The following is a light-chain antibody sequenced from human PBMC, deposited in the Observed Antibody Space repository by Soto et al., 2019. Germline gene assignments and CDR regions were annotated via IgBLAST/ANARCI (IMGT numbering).Light chain of an antibody. V-gene: IGLV2-23*02. Sequence: QSVLAQPASVSGSPGQSITISCTGTSSDVGSYSLVSWYQQHPGKAPKLMIYEVSKRPSGVSNRFSGSKSGNTASLTISGLQAEDEADYYCCSYAGSSTCVFGTGTKVTVL. CDR1: SSDVGSYSL. J-gene: IGLJ1*01. CDR2: EVS. CDR3: CSYAGSSTCV.